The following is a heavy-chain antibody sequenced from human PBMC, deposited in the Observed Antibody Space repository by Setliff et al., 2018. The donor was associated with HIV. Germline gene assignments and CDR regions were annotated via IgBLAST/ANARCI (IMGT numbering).Heavy chain of an antibody. CDR1: GASIGRRSDC. CDR2: FNHGRST. CDR3: ARGGRSTVATWAWFDP. J-gene: IGHJ5*02. V-gene: IGHV4-39*07. D-gene: IGHD4-4*01. Sequence: PSETLSLTCTVSGASIGRRSDCWGWIRQPPGKGLEWIGEFNHGRSTNNNPSLKSRVTISGDTTKNQFSLKLTSVTAADTAVYYCARGGRSTVATWAWFDPWGQGTLVTVSS.